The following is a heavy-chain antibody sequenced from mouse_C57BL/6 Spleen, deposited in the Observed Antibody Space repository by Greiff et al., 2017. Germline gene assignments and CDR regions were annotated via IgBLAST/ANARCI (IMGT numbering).Heavy chain of an antibody. Sequence: QVQLQQSGAELVRPGTSVKVSCKASGYAFTNYLIEWVKQRPGQGLEWIGVINPGSGGTNYNEKFKGKATLTADKSSSTAYMQLSSLTSEDSAVYFCARGGPNYVIDYWGQGTTLTVSS. D-gene: IGHD2-1*01. J-gene: IGHJ2*01. CDR3: ARGGPNYVIDY. CDR1: GYAFTNYL. V-gene: IGHV1-54*01. CDR2: INPGSGGT.